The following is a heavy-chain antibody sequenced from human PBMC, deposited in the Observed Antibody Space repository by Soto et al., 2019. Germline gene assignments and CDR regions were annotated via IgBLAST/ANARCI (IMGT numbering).Heavy chain of an antibody. J-gene: IGHJ6*01. Sequence: TLSLTCTVSGGSMRSYYWKWIRQPPGKGLEWIGYIYYSGSTNYNPSLKSRVTISLDTSQNQFSLKLTSVTAADTAVYYCARAENYYGMDVWGQGTTVTVSS. CDR3: ARAENYYGMDV. CDR2: IYYSGST. V-gene: IGHV4-59*01. CDR1: GGSMRSYY.